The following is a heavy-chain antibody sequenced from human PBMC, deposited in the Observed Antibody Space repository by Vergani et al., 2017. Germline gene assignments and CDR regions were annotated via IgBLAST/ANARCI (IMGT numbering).Heavy chain of an antibody. J-gene: IGHJ4*02. CDR2: ISYDGSNK. Sequence: QVQLVESGGGVVQPGRSLRLSCAASGFTFSSYGMHWVRQAPGKGLEWVAVISYDGSNKYYADSVKGRFTISRDNSKNTLYLQMNSLRAEDTAVYYCANFGQWLVPNYFDYWGQGTLVTVSS. CDR1: GFTFSSYG. D-gene: IGHD6-19*01. CDR3: ANFGQWLVPNYFDY. V-gene: IGHV3-30*18.